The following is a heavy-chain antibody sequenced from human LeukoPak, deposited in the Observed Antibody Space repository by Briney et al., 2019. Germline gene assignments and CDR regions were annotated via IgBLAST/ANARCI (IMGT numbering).Heavy chain of an antibody. D-gene: IGHD3-10*01. CDR3: ARAGSRARSGYYFDY. CDR2: IKQDGSEK. CDR1: GFTFSNYW. J-gene: IGHJ4*02. V-gene: IGHV3-7*01. Sequence: GGSLRLSCAASGFTFSNYWMHWVRQAPGKGLEWVANIKQDGSEKYYVGSVKGRFSISRDNAKNSVYLQMNSLRAEDTAVYYCARAGSRARSGYYFDYWGQGTLVTVSS.